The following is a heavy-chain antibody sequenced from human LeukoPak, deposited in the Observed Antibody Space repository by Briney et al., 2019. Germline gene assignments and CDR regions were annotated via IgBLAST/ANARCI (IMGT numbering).Heavy chain of an antibody. CDR3: ARGLGCSSTSCSWFDP. V-gene: IGHV1-8*01. CDR1: GYTFTSYD. Sequence: GASVKVSCKASGYTFTSYDINWVRQATGQGLEWMGWMNPNSGNTGYAQKFQGRVTMTRNTSISTAYMELSSLRSEDTAVYYCARGLGCSSTSCSWFDPWGQRTLVTVSS. CDR2: MNPNSGNT. D-gene: IGHD2-2*01. J-gene: IGHJ5*02.